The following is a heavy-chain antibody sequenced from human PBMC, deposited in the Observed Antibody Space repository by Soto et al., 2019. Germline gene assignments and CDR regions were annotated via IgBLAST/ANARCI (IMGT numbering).Heavy chain of an antibody. CDR3: ARQPRFLTGYSGHFDY. Sequence: PSETLSLTCTVSGGSISSSSYYWGWIRQPPGKGLEWIGSIYYSGSTYYNPSLKSRVTISVDTSKNQFSLKLSSVTAADTAVYYCARQPRFLTGYSGHFDYWGKGTLVTVSS. D-gene: IGHD3-9*01. V-gene: IGHV4-39*01. CDR1: GGSISSSSYY. CDR2: IYYSGST. J-gene: IGHJ4*02.